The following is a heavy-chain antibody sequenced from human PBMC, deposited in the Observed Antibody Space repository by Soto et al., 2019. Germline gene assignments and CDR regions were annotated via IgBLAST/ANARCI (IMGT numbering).Heavy chain of an antibody. J-gene: IGHJ4*02. CDR2: ISGSGGST. D-gene: IGHD1-26*01. CDR3: AKDGWFQSSYGDY. V-gene: IGHV3-23*01. CDR1: GFTFSSYA. Sequence: EVQLLESGGGLVQPGGSLRLSCAASGFTFSSYAMSWVRQAPGKGLEWVSAISGSGGSTYYADSVKGRFTIFRDNSKNTLYLQMNSLRAEDTAVYYCAKDGWFQSSYGDYWGQGTLVTVSS.